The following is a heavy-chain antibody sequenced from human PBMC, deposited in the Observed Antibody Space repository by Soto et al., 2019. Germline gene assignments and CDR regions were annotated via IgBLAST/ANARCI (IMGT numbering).Heavy chain of an antibody. J-gene: IGHJ4*02. D-gene: IGHD3-16*01. CDR3: ARDHVHVTDDYIWGSQPVGY. CDR2: IIPILGIA. V-gene: IGHV1-69*08. Sequence: QVQLVQSGAEVKKPGSSVKVSCKASGGTFSSYTISWVRQAPGQGLEWMGRIIPILGIANYAQKFQGRVTITADKSTSTAYMELSSLRSEDTAVYYCARDHVHVTDDYIWGSQPVGYWGQGTLVTVSS. CDR1: GGTFSSYT.